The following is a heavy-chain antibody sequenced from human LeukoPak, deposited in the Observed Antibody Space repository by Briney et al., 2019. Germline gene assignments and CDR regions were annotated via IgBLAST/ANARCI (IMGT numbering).Heavy chain of an antibody. V-gene: IGHV3-30-3*01. CDR3: ATLYDILTGYPSRVDY. CDR2: ISYDGSNK. CDR1: GFTFSSYA. Sequence: GGSLRLSCAASGFTFSSYAMHWVRQAPGKGLEWVAVISYDGSNKYYADSVKGRFTISRDNSKNTLYPQMNSLRAEDTAVYYCATLYDILTGYPSRVDYWGQGTLVTVSS. D-gene: IGHD3-9*01. J-gene: IGHJ4*02.